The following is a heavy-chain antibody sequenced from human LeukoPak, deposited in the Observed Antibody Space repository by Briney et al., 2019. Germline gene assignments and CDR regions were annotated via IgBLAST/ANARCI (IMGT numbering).Heavy chain of an antibody. D-gene: IGHD6-13*01. CDR2: INTNTGNP. V-gene: IGHV7-4-1*02. Sequence: ASAKVSCKASGYTFTSYAMNWVRQAPGQGLEWMGWINTNTGNPTYAQGFTGRFVFSLDTSVSTAYLQISSLKAEGTAVYYCARAGSWYAGKYYFDYWGQGTLVTVSS. CDR1: GYTFTSYA. J-gene: IGHJ4*02. CDR3: ARAGSWYAGKYYFDY.